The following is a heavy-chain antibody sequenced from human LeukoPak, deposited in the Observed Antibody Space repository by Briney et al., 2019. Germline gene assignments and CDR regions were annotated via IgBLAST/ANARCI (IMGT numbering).Heavy chain of an antibody. D-gene: IGHD3-22*01. CDR3: AKYFYDGSGTHYFDY. J-gene: IGHJ4*02. Sequence: PGGSLRLSCAVSGFTFTSYWMSWVRQAPGKGLEWVASIKGGGSVKYYVDSVKGRFTISRDNAKNSLHLQMDSLRAEDVAVYYCAKYFYDGSGTHYFDYWGQGTPVTVSS. CDR1: GFTFTSYW. V-gene: IGHV3-7*01. CDR2: IKGGGSVK.